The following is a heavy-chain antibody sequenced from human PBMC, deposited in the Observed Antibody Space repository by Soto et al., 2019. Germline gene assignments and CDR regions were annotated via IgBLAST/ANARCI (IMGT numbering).Heavy chain of an antibody. Sequence: ASVKVSCKASGYTFTGYYIHWVRQAPGQGLEWMGWINPNSGGTNYAQKFQGRVTMTRDTSISTAYMEMSRLRSDDTAVYYCARAGGDVYQYYGMDVWGQGTTVTVS. CDR3: ARAGGDVYQYYGMDV. V-gene: IGHV1-2*02. CDR1: GYTFTGYY. J-gene: IGHJ6*02. D-gene: IGHD2-8*02. CDR2: INPNSGGT.